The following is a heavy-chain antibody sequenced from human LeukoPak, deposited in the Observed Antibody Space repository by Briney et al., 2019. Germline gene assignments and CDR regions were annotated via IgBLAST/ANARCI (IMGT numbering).Heavy chain of an antibody. D-gene: IGHD1-26*01. CDR1: GGSISSYY. Sequence: SETLSLTCTVSGGSISSYYWSWIRQPPGKGLEWIGYIYYSESTNYNPSLKSRVTISVDTSKNQFSLKLSSVTAADTAVYYCAIGGGYSWFDYWGQGTLVTVSS. CDR3: AIGGGYSWFDY. V-gene: IGHV4-59*01. J-gene: IGHJ4*02. CDR2: IYYSEST.